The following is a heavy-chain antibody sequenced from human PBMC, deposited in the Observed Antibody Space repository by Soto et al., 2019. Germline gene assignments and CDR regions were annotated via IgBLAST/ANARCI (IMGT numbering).Heavy chain of an antibody. D-gene: IGHD3-10*01. CDR3: ARGKTFGSGSYYRYYYYYMDV. CDR2: INHSGST. V-gene: IGHV4-34*01. CDR1: GGSFSGYY. J-gene: IGHJ6*03. Sequence: SETLSLTCAVYGGSFSGYYWSWIRQPPGKGLEWIGEINHSGSTNYNPSLKSRVTISVDTSKNQFSLKLSSVTAADTAVYYCARGKTFGSGSYYRYYYYYMDVWGKGTTVTVSS.